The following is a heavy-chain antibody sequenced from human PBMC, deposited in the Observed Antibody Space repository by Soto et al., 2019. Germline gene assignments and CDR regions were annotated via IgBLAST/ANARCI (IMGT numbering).Heavy chain of an antibody. CDR2: ISGRDGST. CDR3: AKVVLLADTPAANYYVDC. J-gene: IGHJ4*02. Sequence: EVQLLESGGGLVQPGGSLRLSCSASGFTFSSYAMSWVRQAPGKGLEWVSAISGRDGSTYYADSVKGRFTISGDISKKTLYLQMNSLTAGATAVYYCAKVVLLADTPAANYYVDCWGQGNLVTVSS. D-gene: IGHD2-15*01. V-gene: IGHV3-23*01. CDR1: GFTFSSYA.